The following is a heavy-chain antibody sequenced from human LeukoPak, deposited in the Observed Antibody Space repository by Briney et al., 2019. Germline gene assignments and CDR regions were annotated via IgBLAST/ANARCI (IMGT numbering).Heavy chain of an antibody. V-gene: IGHV1-18*01. CDR2: ISAYNGNT. D-gene: IGHD3-3*01. J-gene: IGHJ5*02. CDR1: GYTFTSYG. CDR3: ARVNLRFLEWDRNWFDP. Sequence: ASVKVSCKASGYTFTSYGISWVRQAPGQGLEWMGWISAYNGNTNYAQKLQGRVTMTTDTSTSTAYMELRSLRSDDTAVYYCARVNLRFLEWDRNWFDPWGQGTLVTVSS.